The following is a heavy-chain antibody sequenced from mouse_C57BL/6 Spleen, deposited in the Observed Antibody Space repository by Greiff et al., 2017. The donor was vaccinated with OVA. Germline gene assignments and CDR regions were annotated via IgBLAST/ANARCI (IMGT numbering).Heavy chain of an antibody. CDR2: INPNNGGT. CDR1: GYTFTDYN. V-gene: IGHV1-22*01. D-gene: IGHD3-2*02. J-gene: IGHJ1*03. CDR3: ARGTAQATSSYWYFDV. Sequence: VQLKQSGPELVKPGASVKMSCKASGYTFTDYNMHWVKQSHGKSLEWIGYINPNNGGTSYNQKFKGKATLTVNKSSSTAYMELRSLTSEDSAVYYCARGTAQATSSYWYFDVWGTGTTVTVSS.